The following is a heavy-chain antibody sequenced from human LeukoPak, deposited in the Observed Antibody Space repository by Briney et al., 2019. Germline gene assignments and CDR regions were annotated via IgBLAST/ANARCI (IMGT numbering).Heavy chain of an antibody. CDR1: GGSISSYY. D-gene: IGHD3-22*01. V-gene: IGHV4-59*08. CDR3: AGGKITMIVGSDAFDI. Sequence: SETLSLTCTVSGGSISSYYWSWIRQPPGKGLEWIGYIYYSGSTNYSPSLKSRVTISVDTSKNQFSLKLSSVTAADTAVYYCAGGKITMIVGSDAFDIWGQGTMVTVSS. J-gene: IGHJ3*02. CDR2: IYYSGST.